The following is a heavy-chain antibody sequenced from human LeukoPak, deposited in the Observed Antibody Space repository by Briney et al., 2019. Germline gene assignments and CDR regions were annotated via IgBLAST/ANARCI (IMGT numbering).Heavy chain of an antibody. V-gene: IGHV3-30-3*01. J-gene: IGHJ4*02. CDR3: TRGMLRQPPDY. D-gene: IGHD3-10*02. Sequence: GGSLRLSCAASGFTFNSYSMHWVRQAPGKGLERVTAISDDETYKFYADSVKGRFTISRDNSKNTLYLQMNSLRVEDTAIYYCTRGMLRQPPDYWGQGTLVTVSS. CDR1: GFTFNSYS. CDR2: ISDDETYK.